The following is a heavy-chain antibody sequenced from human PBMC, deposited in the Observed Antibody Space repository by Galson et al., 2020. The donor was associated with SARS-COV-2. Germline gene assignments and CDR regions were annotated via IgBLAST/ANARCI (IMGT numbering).Heavy chain of an antibody. CDR1: GGSISSSNW. Sequence: SETLSLTCAVSGGSISSSNWWSWVRQPPGKGLEWIGEIYHSGSTNYNPSLKSRVTISVDKSKNQFSLKLSSVTAADTAVYYCAKRGLVPGALHPESGVSALNYWGQGTLVTVSS. V-gene: IGHV4-4*02. J-gene: IGHJ4*02. CDR2: IYHSGST. CDR3: AKRGLVPGALHPESGVSALNY. D-gene: IGHD6-19*01.